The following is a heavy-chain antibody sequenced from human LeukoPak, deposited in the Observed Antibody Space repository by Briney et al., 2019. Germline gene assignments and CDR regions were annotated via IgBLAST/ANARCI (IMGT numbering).Heavy chain of an antibody. CDR3: AKTRPLDSSSWSHGDY. CDR2: ISGSGDST. CDR1: GFTFSSHG. V-gene: IGHV3-23*01. J-gene: IGHJ4*02. Sequence: GGSLRLSCEASGFTFSSHGFHWVRQAPGKGLEWVSAISGSGDSTYYGDSVKGRFTISRDNSKNTLYLQMNSLRAEDTAVYYCAKTRPLDSSSWSHGDYWGQGTLVTVSS. D-gene: IGHD6-13*01.